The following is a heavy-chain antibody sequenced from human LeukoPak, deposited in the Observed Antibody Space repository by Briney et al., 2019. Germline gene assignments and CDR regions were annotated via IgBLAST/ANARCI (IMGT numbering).Heavy chain of an antibody. Sequence: GGSLRLSCAASGFTFSSYAMHWVRQAPGKGLEWVAVISYDGSNKYYADSVKGRFTISRDNSKNTLYLQMNSLRAEDTAVYYCAREEKTQLAPSDYWGQGTLVTVSS. CDR3: AREEKTQLAPSDY. J-gene: IGHJ4*02. D-gene: IGHD6-6*01. CDR1: GFTFSSYA. V-gene: IGHV3-30*04. CDR2: ISYDGSNK.